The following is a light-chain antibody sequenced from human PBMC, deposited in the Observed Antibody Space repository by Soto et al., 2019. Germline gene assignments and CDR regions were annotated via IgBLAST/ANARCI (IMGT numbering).Light chain of an antibody. CDR1: QSISTW. J-gene: IGKJ1*01. Sequence: DIQMTQSPSTLSASVGDRVTITCRASQSISTWLAWYQQKPGKAPKLLIYSASDLESGVPSRFSGSGFGTEFTLTITSLQPDDFATYYCHQYNSYSTFGPATFGQWTKV. V-gene: IGKV1-5*03. CDR3: HQYNSYSTFGPAT. CDR2: SAS.